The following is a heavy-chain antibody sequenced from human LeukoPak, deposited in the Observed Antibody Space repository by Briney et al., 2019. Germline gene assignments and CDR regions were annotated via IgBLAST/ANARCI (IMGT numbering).Heavy chain of an antibody. CDR2: VDPEDGET. D-gene: IGHD1-26*01. CDR1: GYTFTDYY. CDR3: ATVDSGSYYGGGY. J-gene: IGHJ4*02. Sequence: ASVKISCKVPGYTFTDYYMHWVQQAPGKGLEWMGLVDPEDGETIYAEKFQGRVTITADTSTDTAYMELSSLRSEDTAVYYCATVDSGSYYGGGYWGQGTLVTVSS. V-gene: IGHV1-69-2*01.